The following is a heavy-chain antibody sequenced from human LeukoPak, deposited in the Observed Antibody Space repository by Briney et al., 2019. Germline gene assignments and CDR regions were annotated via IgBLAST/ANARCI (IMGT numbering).Heavy chain of an antibody. J-gene: IGHJ4*02. CDR2: IYYSGST. CDR1: GGSISSYY. V-gene: IGHV4-59*08. Sequence: SETLSLTCTVSGGSISSYYWSWIRQPPGKGLEWIGYIYYSGSTNYNPSLKSRVTISVDTSKNQFSLKLTSVTAADTAVYYCARQFYSSGYYRYFDYWGQGTLVTVSS. CDR3: ARQFYSSGYYRYFDY. D-gene: IGHD3-22*01.